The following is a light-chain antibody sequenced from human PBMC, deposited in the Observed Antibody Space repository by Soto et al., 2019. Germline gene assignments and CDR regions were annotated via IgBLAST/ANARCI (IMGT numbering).Light chain of an antibody. CDR1: SSDIGDSNF. J-gene: IGLJ1*01. CDR3: ASFRSGTILV. V-gene: IGLV2-14*01. Sequence: SSDIGDSNFISWYQHSPGKAPRLLIYEVNNRPSGVSKRFSGSKAGNTASLTISGLLDDDEADYFCASFRSGTILVFGSGTKVTVL. CDR2: EVN.